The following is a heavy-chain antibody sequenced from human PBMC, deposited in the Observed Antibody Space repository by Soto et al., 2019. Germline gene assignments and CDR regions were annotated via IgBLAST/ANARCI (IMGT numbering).Heavy chain of an antibody. D-gene: IGHD6-6*01. CDR2: ISGSGGST. CDR1: GFTFSSYA. V-gene: IGHV3-23*01. Sequence: GGSLRLSCAASGFTFSSYAMSWVRQAPGKGLEWVSAISGSGGSTYYADSVKGRFTISRDNSKNTLYLQMNGLRAEDTAVYYCAKDASIAARDDYYYYYMDVWGKGTTVTVSS. CDR3: AKDASIAARDDYYYYYMDV. J-gene: IGHJ6*03.